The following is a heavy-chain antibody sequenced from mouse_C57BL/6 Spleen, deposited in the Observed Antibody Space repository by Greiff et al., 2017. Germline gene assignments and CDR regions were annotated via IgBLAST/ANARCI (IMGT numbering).Heavy chain of an antibody. Sequence: VQLQQSGPELVKPGASVKIPCKASGYTFTDYNMDWVKQSHGKSLEWIGDINPNNGGTIYNQKFKGKATLTVDKSSSTAYMELRSLTSEDTAVYYCARYPDGYYAMDYWGQGTSVTVSS. J-gene: IGHJ4*01. V-gene: IGHV1-18*01. D-gene: IGHD2-3*01. CDR3: ARYPDGYYAMDY. CDR1: GYTFTDYN. CDR2: INPNNGGT.